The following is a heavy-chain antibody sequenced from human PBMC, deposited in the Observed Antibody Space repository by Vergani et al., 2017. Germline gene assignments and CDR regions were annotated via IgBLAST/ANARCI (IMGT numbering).Heavy chain of an antibody. Sequence: EVQLLESGGGLVQPGGSLRLSCAASGFTFSSYAMSWVRQAPGKGLEWVSAISGSGGSTYYADSVKGRFTISRDNSKNTLYLQMNSLRAEDTAVYYFAKRGLLWFGESARSFDYWGQGTLVTVSS. CDR1: GFTFSSYA. J-gene: IGHJ4*02. CDR3: AKRGLLWFGESARSFDY. CDR2: ISGSGGST. V-gene: IGHV3-23*01. D-gene: IGHD3-10*01.